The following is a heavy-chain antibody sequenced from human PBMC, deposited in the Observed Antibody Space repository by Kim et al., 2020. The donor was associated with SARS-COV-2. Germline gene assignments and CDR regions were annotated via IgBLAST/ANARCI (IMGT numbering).Heavy chain of an antibody. V-gene: IGHV3-21*01. J-gene: IGHJ5*02. D-gene: IGHD2-15*01. Sequence: GSLRLSCAASGFTFSTYSMNWVRQAPGKGLEWVSSISSSSIYIYYADSVKGRFIISRDNAKKSLYLQMNSLRAEDTAVYYCARAPWGCSGGSCQPAWGQGTLVTVSS. CDR1: GFTFSTYS. CDR2: ISSSSIYI. CDR3: ARAPWGCSGGSCQPA.